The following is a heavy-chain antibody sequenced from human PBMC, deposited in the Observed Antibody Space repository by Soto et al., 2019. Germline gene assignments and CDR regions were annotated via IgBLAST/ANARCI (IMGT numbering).Heavy chain of an antibody. J-gene: IGHJ4*02. V-gene: IGHV3-33*01. CDR1: GFTFSHYG. CDR3: ARDDDYGDNGLDY. CDR2: ILNDGSRQ. D-gene: IGHD4-17*01. Sequence: QVQLVESGGGVVQPGRSLRLSCEASGFTFSHYGMHWVRQAPGKGLEWVAVILNDGSRQHYADSVKGRLTISRDNSKNTLYLDMNSLRVEDTAVYYCARDDDYGDNGLDYWGXGTLVTVSS.